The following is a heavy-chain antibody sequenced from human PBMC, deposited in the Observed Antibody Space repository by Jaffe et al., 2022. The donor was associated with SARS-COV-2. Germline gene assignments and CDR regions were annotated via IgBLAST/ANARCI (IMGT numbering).Heavy chain of an antibody. V-gene: IGHV3-9*01. CDR3: ARERCSSTSCYTDHNYYYYGMDV. Sequence: EVQLVESGGGLVQPGRSLRLSCAASGFTFDDYAMHWVRQAPGKGLEWVSGISWNSGSIGYADSVKGRFTISRDNAKNSLYLQMNSLRAEDTALYYCARERCSSTSCYTDHNYYYYGMDVWGQGTTVTVSS. CDR2: ISWNSGSI. J-gene: IGHJ6*02. CDR1: GFTFDDYA. D-gene: IGHD2-2*02.